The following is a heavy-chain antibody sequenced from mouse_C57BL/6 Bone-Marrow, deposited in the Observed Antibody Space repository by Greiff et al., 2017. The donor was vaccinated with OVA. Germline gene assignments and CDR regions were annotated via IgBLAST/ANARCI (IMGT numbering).Heavy chain of an antibody. CDR1: GFNIKDYY. CDR3: ARDGYYGFDD. J-gene: IGHJ2*01. Sequence: VQLKQSGAELVKPGASVKLSCTASGFNIKDYYMHWVKQRTEQGLEWIGRIDPEDGETKNAPKFQGKATITADTSSNTAYLQRSSLTSEDTAVYYWARDGYYGFDDWGQGTTLTVSS. V-gene: IGHV14-2*01. CDR2: IDPEDGET. D-gene: IGHD2-3*01.